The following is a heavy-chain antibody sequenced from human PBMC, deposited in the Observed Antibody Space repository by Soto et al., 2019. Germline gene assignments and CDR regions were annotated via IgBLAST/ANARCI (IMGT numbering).Heavy chain of an antibody. CDR2: ISYDGSNK. D-gene: IGHD6-6*01. CDR1: GFTFSSYG. J-gene: IGHJ4*03. V-gene: IGHV3-30*03. Sequence: GSLRLSCAASGFTFSSYGMHWVRQAPGKGLEWVAVISYDGSNKYYADSVKGRFTISRDNSKNTLYLQMNSLRAEDTAVYYCATPAARPPYFDYWGQGTMVTVPQ. CDR3: ATPAARPPYFDY.